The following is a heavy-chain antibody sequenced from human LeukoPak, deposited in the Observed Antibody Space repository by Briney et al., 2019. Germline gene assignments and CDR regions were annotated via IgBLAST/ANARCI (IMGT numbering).Heavy chain of an antibody. CDR3: ANADDGYGDEY. CDR2: ISGSGGST. D-gene: IGHD5-12*01. Sequence: PGGSLRLSCAASGFTFSSYAMSWVRQAPGKGLEWVSAISGSGGSTYCADSVKGRFTISRDNSKNTLYLQMNSLGAEDTAVYYCANADDGYGDEYWGQGTLVTVSS. J-gene: IGHJ4*02. V-gene: IGHV3-23*01. CDR1: GFTFSSYA.